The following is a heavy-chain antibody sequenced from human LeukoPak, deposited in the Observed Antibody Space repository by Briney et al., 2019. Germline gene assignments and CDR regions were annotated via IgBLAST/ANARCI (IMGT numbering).Heavy chain of an antibody. CDR1: GFTVSRNY. CDR2: ISSSSDYI. J-gene: IGHJ3*02. CDR3: AREEGGAGLYGFDI. V-gene: IGHV3-21*01. D-gene: IGHD1-26*01. Sequence: QPGGSLRLSCAASGFTVSRNYMSWVRQAPGKGLEWVSSISSSSDYIYYADSLKGRFTISRDNAKNSLYLQMNSLRAEDTAVYYCAREEGGAGLYGFDIWGQGTMVTVSS.